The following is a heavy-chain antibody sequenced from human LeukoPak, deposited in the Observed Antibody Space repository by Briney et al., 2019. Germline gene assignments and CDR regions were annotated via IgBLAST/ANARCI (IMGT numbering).Heavy chain of an antibody. CDR1: GDSVSSNSAA. CDR3: ARFIVASGSFDY. Sequence: SQTLSLTCAISGDSVSSNSAAWNWIRQSPSRGLEWLGRTYYRSNWYNDYAVPVKSRITINPDTSKNQFSLGLNSVTPEDTAIYYCARFIVASGSFDYWGQGTLVTVSS. CDR2: TYYRSNWYN. D-gene: IGHD6-13*01. J-gene: IGHJ4*02. V-gene: IGHV6-1*01.